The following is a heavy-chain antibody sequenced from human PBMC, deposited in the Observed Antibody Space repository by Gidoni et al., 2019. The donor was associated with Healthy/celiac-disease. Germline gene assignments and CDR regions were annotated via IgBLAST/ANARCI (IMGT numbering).Heavy chain of an antibody. CDR1: GYPFTGYY. CDR3: ARDLPPPAEGLDY. CDR2: INPNSGGT. V-gene: IGHV1-2*06. J-gene: IGHJ4*02. D-gene: IGHD6-19*01. Sequence: QVQLVQSGAEVKKPGASVKVSCKASGYPFTGYYMHWVRPAPGQGLEWMGRINPNSGGTNYAQKFQGRVTMTRDTSISTAYMELSRLRSDDTAVYYCARDLPPPAEGLDYWGQGTLVTVSS.